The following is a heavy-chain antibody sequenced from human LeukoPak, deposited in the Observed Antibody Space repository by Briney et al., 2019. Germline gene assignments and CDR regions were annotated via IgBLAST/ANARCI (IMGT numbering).Heavy chain of an antibody. CDR1: GYTFTSYG. Sequence: GASVKVSCKASGYTFTSYGISWVRRAPGQGLEWMGWISAYNGNTNYAQKLQGRVTMTTDTSTSTAYMELRSLRSDDTAVYYCARTTFSSGWFNFDYWGQGTLVTVSS. CDR3: ARTTFSSGWFNFDY. CDR2: ISAYNGNT. J-gene: IGHJ4*02. D-gene: IGHD6-19*01. V-gene: IGHV1-18*01.